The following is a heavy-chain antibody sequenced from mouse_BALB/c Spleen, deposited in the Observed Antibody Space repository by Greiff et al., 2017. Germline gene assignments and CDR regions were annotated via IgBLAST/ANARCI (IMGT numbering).Heavy chain of an antibody. CDR3: ARGDYDWFAY. J-gene: IGHJ3*01. D-gene: IGHD2-4*01. Sequence: QVQLQQSGAELVRPGVSVKISCKGSGYTFTDYAMHWVKQSHAKSLEWIGVISTYYGDASYNQKFKGKATMTVDKSSSTAYMELARLTSEDSAIYYCARGDYDWFAYWGQGTLVTVSA. CDR1: GYTFTDYA. V-gene: IGHV1S137*01. CDR2: ISTYYGDA.